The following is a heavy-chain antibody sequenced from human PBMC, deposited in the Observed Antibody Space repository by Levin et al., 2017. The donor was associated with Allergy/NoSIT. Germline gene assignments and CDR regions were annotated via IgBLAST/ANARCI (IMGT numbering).Heavy chain of an antibody. CDR1: GFTFSSYS. V-gene: IGHV3-48*01. CDR3: AGPQPGIAVAGMGGYYYGMDV. Sequence: GGSLRLSCAASGFTFSSYSMNWVRQAPGKGLEWVSYISSSSSTIYYADSVKGRFTISRDNAKNSLYLQMNSLRAEDTAVYYCAGPQPGIAVAGMGGYYYGMDVWGQGTTVTVSS. D-gene: IGHD6-19*01. CDR2: ISSSSSTI. J-gene: IGHJ6*02.